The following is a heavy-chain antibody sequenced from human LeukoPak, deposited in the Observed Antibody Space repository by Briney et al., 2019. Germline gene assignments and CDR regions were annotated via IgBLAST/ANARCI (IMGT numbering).Heavy chain of an antibody. D-gene: IGHD2-2*01. J-gene: IGHJ3*02. V-gene: IGHV1-2*02. CDR2: INPNSGGT. Sequence: ASVKVSCKASGYTFTSYDINWVRQAPGQGLEWMGWINPNSGGTNYAQKFQGRVTMTGDTSISTAYMELSRLRSDDTAVYYCARALSRDDAFDIWGQGTMVTVS. CDR1: GYTFTSYD. CDR3: ARALSRDDAFDI.